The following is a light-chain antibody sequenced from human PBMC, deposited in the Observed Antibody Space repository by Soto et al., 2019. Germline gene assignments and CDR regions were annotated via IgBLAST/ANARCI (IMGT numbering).Light chain of an antibody. CDR2: GAS. J-gene: IGKJ1*01. CDR1: QSVSSN. Sequence: EIVMTLSPATLSVSPGERAPLSCRASQSVSSNLAWYQQKPGQAPRLLIYGASTRATGIPARFSGSGSGTEFTLTISSLQSEDFAVYYCQQYNNWPPWTFGQGTKVDIK. CDR3: QQYNNWPPWT. V-gene: IGKV3-15*01.